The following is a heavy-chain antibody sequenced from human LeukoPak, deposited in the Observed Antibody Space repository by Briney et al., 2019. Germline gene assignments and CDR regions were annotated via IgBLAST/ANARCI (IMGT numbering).Heavy chain of an antibody. CDR2: IKQDETEK. V-gene: IGHV3-7*03. Sequence: GGSLRLSCTASGFTFSNFWMGWVRQAPGKGLEWVANIKQDETEKFYLGSVKGRFTISRDNAKNSLYLQMNSLRAEDTAVYYCAKKNGYNPVWSAFDIWGQGTMVTVSS. CDR1: GFTFSNFW. D-gene: IGHD5-24*01. CDR3: AKKNGYNPVWSAFDI. J-gene: IGHJ3*02.